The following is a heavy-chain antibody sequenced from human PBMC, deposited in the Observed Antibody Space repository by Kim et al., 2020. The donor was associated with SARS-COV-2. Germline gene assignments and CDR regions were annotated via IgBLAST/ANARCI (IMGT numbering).Heavy chain of an antibody. CDR2: IYYSGST. CDR1: GGSISSSSYY. D-gene: IGHD3-10*01. Sequence: SETLSLTCTVSGGSISSSSYYWGWIRQPPGKGLVWIGSIYYSGSTYYNPSLKSRVTISVDTSKNQFSLKLSSVTAADTAVYYCARQGRWELLWFGELNWFDPWGQGTLVTVSS. V-gene: IGHV4-39*01. J-gene: IGHJ5*02. CDR3: ARQGRWELLWFGELNWFDP.